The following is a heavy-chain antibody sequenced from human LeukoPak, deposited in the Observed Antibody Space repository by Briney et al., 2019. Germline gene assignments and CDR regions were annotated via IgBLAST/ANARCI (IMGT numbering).Heavy chain of an antibody. CDR1: GGSISSSYYY. J-gene: IGHJ4*02. CDR2: IYYSGST. D-gene: IGHD6-19*01. CDR3: ASPSSGWSPFDY. Sequence: SETLSLTCTVSGGSISSSYYYWGWIRQPPGKGLEWIGSIYYSGSTYYNPSLKSRVTISVDTSKNQFSLKLSSVTAADTAVYYCASPSSGWSPFDYWGQGTLVTVSS. V-gene: IGHV4-39*01.